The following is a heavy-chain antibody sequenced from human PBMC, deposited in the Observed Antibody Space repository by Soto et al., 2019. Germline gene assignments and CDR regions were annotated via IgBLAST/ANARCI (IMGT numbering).Heavy chain of an antibody. CDR2: ISGSGGTT. Sequence: GGSLRLSFAASGFPFSNYALSWVRQAPGKGLEWVSTISGSGGTTYYSDSVKGRFTISRDNSTNTLFLQINSLRAEDTAVYYCARDVGWNYVDYWGQGT. J-gene: IGHJ4*02. CDR3: ARDVGWNYVDY. V-gene: IGHV3-23*01. CDR1: GFPFSNYA.